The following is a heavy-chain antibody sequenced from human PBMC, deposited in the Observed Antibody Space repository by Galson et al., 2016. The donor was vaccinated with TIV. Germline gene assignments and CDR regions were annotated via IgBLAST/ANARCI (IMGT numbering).Heavy chain of an antibody. V-gene: IGHV1-69*06. D-gene: IGHD3-22*01. Sequence: SVKVSCKASGGIFNSYAVSWARQAPGQGLEWMGGIIGIFGTANYAQKFQGRVTITADKSSSTVYMELSSLRSADTAVYYCARGDTYYESTFDYWGQGTLVTVSS. J-gene: IGHJ4*02. CDR3: ARGDTYYESTFDY. CDR1: GGIFNSYA. CDR2: IIGIFGTA.